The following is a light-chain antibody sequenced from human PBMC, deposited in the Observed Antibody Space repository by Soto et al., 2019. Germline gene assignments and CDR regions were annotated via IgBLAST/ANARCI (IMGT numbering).Light chain of an antibody. Sequence: DIQMTQSPSSLSASVGDRVTITCRASQSISSYLNWYQQKPGKAPTLLIYAASSLQSGVPSRFSGSGSGTDFTRTISILQPEDLATYYCQQSCRTPRTFGQGTKV. CDR2: AAS. CDR3: QQSCRTPRT. V-gene: IGKV1-39*01. J-gene: IGKJ1*01. CDR1: QSISSY.